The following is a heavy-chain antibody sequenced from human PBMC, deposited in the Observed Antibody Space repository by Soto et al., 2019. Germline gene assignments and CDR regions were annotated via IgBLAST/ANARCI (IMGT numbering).Heavy chain of an antibody. CDR1: GFTFSNYA. V-gene: IGHV3-23*01. J-gene: IGHJ4*02. D-gene: IGHD2-15*01. Sequence: HPGGSLRLSCATSGFTFSNYAMSWVRQAPGKGLESVSTITTSDSIFYADSVKGRFTISRDSSKNTVYLQMNSLRADDTAIYYCAFRNYIGYCSGVSCYHYFDFWGLGTLVTVS. CDR3: AFRNYIGYCSGVSCYHYFDF. CDR2: ITTSDSI.